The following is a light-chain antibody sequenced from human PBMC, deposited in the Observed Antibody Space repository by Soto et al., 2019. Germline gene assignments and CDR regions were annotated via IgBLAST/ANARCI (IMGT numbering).Light chain of an antibody. V-gene: IGKV3-20*01. CDR2: GAS. CDR3: QQYGSSPLT. Sequence: EVVLTQSPGTLSLSPGEGATLSCRASQSVSSSYLAWYQQKAGQAPRLLIFGASSRASGIPDRFSGSGSGTDFTLTIGRLEPEDFAMYYCQQYGSSPLTFGGGTKVEIK. CDR1: QSVSSSY. J-gene: IGKJ4*01.